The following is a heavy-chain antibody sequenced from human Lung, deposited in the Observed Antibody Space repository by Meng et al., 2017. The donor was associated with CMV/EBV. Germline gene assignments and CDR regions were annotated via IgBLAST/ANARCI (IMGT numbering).Heavy chain of an antibody. CDR3: ARFVGSSSNRDFFYYYGMEV. CDR1: GGTFSSYT. Sequence: XVSXKASGGTFSSYTISWVRQAPGQGLAWMGRNIPILGIANYAQKSQGRVTITADKSTSKAYKGLSSLRSEDTAVYYCARFVGSSSNRDFFYYYGMEVWXQGNXVTVSS. D-gene: IGHD6-6*01. CDR2: NIPILGIA. J-gene: IGHJ6*02. V-gene: IGHV1-69*02.